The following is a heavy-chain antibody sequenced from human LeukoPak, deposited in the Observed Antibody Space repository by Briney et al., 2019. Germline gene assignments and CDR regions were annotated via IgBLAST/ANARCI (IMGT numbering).Heavy chain of an antibody. V-gene: IGHV3-30-3*01. CDR1: GFTFSSYA. CDR2: ISYDGSNK. D-gene: IGHD6-19*01. CDR3: ARGFKSSGWYVIDY. Sequence: GGSLRLSCAASGFTFSSYAMHWVRQAPGKGLEWVAVISYDGSNKYYADSVKGRFTISRDNSKNTLYLQMNSLRAEDTAVYYCARGFKSSGWYVIDYWGQGTLVTVSS. J-gene: IGHJ4*02.